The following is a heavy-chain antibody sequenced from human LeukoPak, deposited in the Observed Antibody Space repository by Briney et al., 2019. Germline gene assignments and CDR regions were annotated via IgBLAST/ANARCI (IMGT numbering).Heavy chain of an antibody. V-gene: IGHV4-34*01. J-gene: IGHJ4*02. CDR1: GGSFSGYY. CDR2: INQSGST. Sequence: PSETLSLTCAVYGGSFSGYYWSWIRQPPGKWLEWIGEINQSGSTNYNPSLKSPVTISVDTSKHQFSLKLSSVTAADTAVYYCAREPTYSSSWYTHCDYWGQGTLVTVSS. D-gene: IGHD6-13*01. CDR3: AREPTYSSSWYTHCDY.